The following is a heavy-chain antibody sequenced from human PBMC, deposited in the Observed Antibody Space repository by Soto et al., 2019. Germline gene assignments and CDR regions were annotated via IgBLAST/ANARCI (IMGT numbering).Heavy chain of an antibody. Sequence: NPGGSLRLSCAASGFTFSSYSMNWVRQSPGKGLEWVSSISSSSSYIYYADSVKGRFTISRDNAKNSLCLQMNSLRAEDTAVYYCAREKYYYDSSGVGAFDIWGQGTMVTVSS. CDR3: AREKYYYDSSGVGAFDI. CDR1: GFTFSSYS. J-gene: IGHJ3*02. V-gene: IGHV3-21*01. CDR2: ISSSSSYI. D-gene: IGHD3-22*01.